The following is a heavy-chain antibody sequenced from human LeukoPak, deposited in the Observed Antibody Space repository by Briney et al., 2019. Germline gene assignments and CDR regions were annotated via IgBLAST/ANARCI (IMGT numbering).Heavy chain of an antibody. CDR1: GGSISSGSYY. Sequence: PSETLSLTCTVSGGSISSGSYYWSWIRQPAGKGLEWIGRIYTSGSTNYNPSLKSRVTISVDTSKNQFSLKLSSVAAADTAVYYCARAPKLKRGYSYGLNVWGKGTTVTVSS. J-gene: IGHJ6*04. CDR3: ARAPKLKRGYSYGLNV. CDR2: IYTSGST. D-gene: IGHD5-18*01. V-gene: IGHV4-61*02.